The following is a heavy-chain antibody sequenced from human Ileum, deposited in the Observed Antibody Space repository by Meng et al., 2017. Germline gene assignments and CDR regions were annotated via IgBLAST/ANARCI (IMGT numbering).Heavy chain of an antibody. J-gene: IGHJ4*02. CDR3: AREPPAAAGTGADY. Sequence: VCGGSISSGGYYWSWIRQHPGKGLEWIGYIYYSGTTYYNPSLKSRVTISVDTSKNQFSLKLSSVTAADTAVYYCAREPPAAAGTGADYWGQGTLVTVSS. D-gene: IGHD6-13*01. CDR2: IYYSGTT. CDR1: GGSISSGGYY. V-gene: IGHV4-31*02.